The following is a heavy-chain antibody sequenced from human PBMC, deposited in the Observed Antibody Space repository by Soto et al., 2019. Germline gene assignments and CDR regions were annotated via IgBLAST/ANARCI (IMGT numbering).Heavy chain of an antibody. Sequence: QVQLQQWGAGPLRPLETLSLTCGVSGGSFSGYYWAWIRQSPGKGLEWIGEINDRGSINYNPSLKSRVSISVDTSKNHYSLNLRSVTAADTAIYYCPRESHDILTGRPWVWYFDLWGRGTLVTVSS. CDR1: GGSFSGYY. V-gene: IGHV4-34*01. CDR2: INDRGSI. CDR3: PRESHDILTGRPWVWYFDL. D-gene: IGHD3-9*01. J-gene: IGHJ2*01.